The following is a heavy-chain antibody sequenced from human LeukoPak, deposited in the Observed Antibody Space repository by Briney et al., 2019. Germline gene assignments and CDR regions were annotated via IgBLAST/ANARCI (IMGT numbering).Heavy chain of an antibody. CDR2: ISYDGSNK. J-gene: IGHJ6*02. D-gene: IGHD2-2*01. CDR3: AKDNGCSSTSCYRSYYYGMDV. CDR1: GFTFSSYA. Sequence: GGSLRLSCAASGFTFSSYAMHWVRQAPGKGLEWVAVISYDGSNKYYADSVKGRFTISRDNSKNTLYLQMNSLRAEDTAVYYCAKDNGCSSTSCYRSYYYGMDVWGQGTTVTVSS. V-gene: IGHV3-30*04.